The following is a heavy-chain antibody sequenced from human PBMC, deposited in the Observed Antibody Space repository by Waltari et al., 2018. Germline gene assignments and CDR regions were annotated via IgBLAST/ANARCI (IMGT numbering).Heavy chain of an antibody. J-gene: IGHJ4*02. D-gene: IGHD2-2*01. Sequence: EVQLLESGGGLVQPGGSLRLSCAASGFTFSSYAMSWVRQAPGKGLEWVSAISGSGGSTYYADTVKSRFTISRDNSKNTRYLQMNSLRAEDTAVYYCAKDGSADIVVVPAAKGRLRIQLSIDYFDYWGQGTLVTVSS. V-gene: IGHV3-23*01. CDR2: ISGSGGST. CDR3: AKDGSADIVVVPAAKGRLRIQLSIDYFDY. CDR1: GFTFSSYA.